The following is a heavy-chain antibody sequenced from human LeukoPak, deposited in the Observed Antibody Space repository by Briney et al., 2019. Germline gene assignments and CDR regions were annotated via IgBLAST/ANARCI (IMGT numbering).Heavy chain of an antibody. CDR3: AKAGGNRRWYTQFDK. J-gene: IGHJ4*02. Sequence: GESLKISCQGSGYSFSTYWIGWVRQMLGKGLEWMGIIYLDDSDTRYSPSFQGQVTISADKSSTTAYLQWNSLKASDTAMYYCAKAGGNRRWYTQFDKWGQGTLVTVSS. V-gene: IGHV5-51*01. CDR2: IYLDDSDT. CDR1: GYSFSTYW. D-gene: IGHD6-13*01.